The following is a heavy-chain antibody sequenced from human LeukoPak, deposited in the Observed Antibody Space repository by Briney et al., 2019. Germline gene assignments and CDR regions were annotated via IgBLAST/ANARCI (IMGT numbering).Heavy chain of an antibody. CDR3: ARVPSSSNRGVWFDP. D-gene: IGHD6-13*01. J-gene: IGHJ5*02. Sequence: ASVKVSCKASGYTFTGYYMHWVRQAPGQGLEWMGWINPNSGGTNYAQKFQGRVTMTRDTSISTAYMELSRLRSDDTAVYYCARVPSSSNRGVWFDPWGQGTLVTVSS. CDR1: GYTFTGYY. CDR2: INPNSGGT. V-gene: IGHV1-2*02.